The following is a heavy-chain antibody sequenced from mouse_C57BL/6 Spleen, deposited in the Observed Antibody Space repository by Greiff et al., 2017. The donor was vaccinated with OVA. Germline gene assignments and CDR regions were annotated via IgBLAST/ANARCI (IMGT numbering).Heavy chain of an antibody. D-gene: IGHD1-1*01. CDR2: ISSGSSTI. J-gene: IGHJ4*01. V-gene: IGHV5-17*01. CDR1: GFTFSDYG. Sequence: EVQLVESGGGLVKPGGSLKLSCAASGFTFSDYGMHWVRQAPGKGLEWVAYISSGSSTIYYADTVKGRFTISSDNAKSTLFLQLTSLRSEDTAMYYCARESFYGSEGYCYAMDYWGQGTSVTVSS. CDR3: ARESFYGSEGYCYAMDY.